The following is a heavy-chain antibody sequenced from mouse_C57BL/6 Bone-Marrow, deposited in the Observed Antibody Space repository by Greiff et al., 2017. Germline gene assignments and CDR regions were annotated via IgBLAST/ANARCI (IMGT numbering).Heavy chain of an antibody. V-gene: IGHV1-69*01. CDR3: ARGYYYFDY. CDR1: GYTFTSYW. J-gene: IGHJ2*01. CDR2: IDPSDSYT. Sequence: QVQLQQSGAELVMPGASVKLSCKASGYTFTSYWMHWVKQRPGQGLEWIGEIDPSDSYTNYNQKFKGKSTLTVDKSSSTAYMQLSSLTSEDSAVYYCARGYYYFDYWGQGTTLTVSS. D-gene: IGHD2-14*01.